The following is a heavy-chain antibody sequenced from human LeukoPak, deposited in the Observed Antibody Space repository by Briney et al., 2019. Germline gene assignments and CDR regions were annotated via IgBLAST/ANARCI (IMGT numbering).Heavy chain of an antibody. V-gene: IGHV3-30*18. J-gene: IGHJ4*02. CDR2: ISYDGSNK. D-gene: IGHD3-3*01. CDR1: GFSFSSFG. CDR3: AKAAVPFTIFGVVTISYYFDY. Sequence: GRSLRLSCAASGFSFSSFGMHWVRQAPGKGLEWVAVISYDGSNKYYADSVKGRFTISRDNSKNTLYLQMNSLRAEDTAVYYCAKAAVPFTIFGVVTISYYFDYWGQGTLVTVSS.